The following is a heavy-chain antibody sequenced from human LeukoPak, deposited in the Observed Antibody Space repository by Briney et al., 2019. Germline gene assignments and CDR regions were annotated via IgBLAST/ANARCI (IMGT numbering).Heavy chain of an antibody. CDR1: GFTFSSYI. Sequence: PGGSLRLSCAASGFTFSSYIMHWVRQAPGKGLEWAAVISYDRTNIHYADSVKGRFTISRDSSKNTLYLQMNTLGAEDTAVYYCARGVISSMGHMDVWGKGTTVTVSS. V-gene: IGHV3-30-3*01. J-gene: IGHJ6*03. CDR2: ISYDRTNI. CDR3: ARGVISSMGHMDV. D-gene: IGHD2-21*01.